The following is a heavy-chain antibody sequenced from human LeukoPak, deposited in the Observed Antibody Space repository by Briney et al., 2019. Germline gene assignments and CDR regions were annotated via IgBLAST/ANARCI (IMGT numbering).Heavy chain of an antibody. CDR2: IHSGGNA. CDR3: ARDHYDSRGDYVVEY. CDR1: GDSINSGGYY. V-gene: IGHV4-31*03. J-gene: IGHJ4*02. D-gene: IGHD3-22*01. Sequence: PSETLTLTCSISGDSINSGGYYWNWIRQPPGKGLEWLGYIHSGGNAYFNPSVEGRSSISLDKSQNQFFPRLTSVTAADTAVYFCARDHYDSRGDYVVEYWGQGTLVTVSS.